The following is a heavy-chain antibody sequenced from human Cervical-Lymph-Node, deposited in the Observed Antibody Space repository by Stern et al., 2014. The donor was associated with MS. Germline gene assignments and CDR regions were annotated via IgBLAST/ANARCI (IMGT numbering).Heavy chain of an antibody. D-gene: IGHD2-8*02. CDR2: ISSSGSTV. J-gene: IGHJ4*02. Sequence: VQLVESGGGLVKPGGSLRLSCAASGFTFGADFMTWIRQAPGKGLEWVSYISSSGSTVHYADSVKGRFTISRDNANNQLYLQLNSLRAEDTAVYYCASEKCTSASCFLSWGQGALVTVSS. CDR1: GFTFGADF. V-gene: IGHV3-11*01. CDR3: ASEKCTSASCFLS.